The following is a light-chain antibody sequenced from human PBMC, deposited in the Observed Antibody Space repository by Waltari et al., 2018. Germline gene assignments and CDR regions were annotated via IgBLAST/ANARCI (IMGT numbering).Light chain of an antibody. CDR2: GAS. Sequence: ETVVTQSPATLSVSPGERATLSCKTSQSIGSRLAWYQQKPGQAPRPLIYGASVRAIGIPARFSGSGSETEFTLTISSLQSEDFAVYYCQQYNNWPPGTFGQGTKVEI. CDR3: QQYNNWPPGT. CDR1: QSIGSR. V-gene: IGKV3-15*01. J-gene: IGKJ1*01.